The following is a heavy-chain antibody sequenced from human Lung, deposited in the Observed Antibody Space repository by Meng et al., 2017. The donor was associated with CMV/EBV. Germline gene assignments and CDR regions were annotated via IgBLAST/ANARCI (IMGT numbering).Heavy chain of an antibody. J-gene: IGHJ4*03. Sequence: SXTXSLXCSVSGGSIKNTDYYWAWVRQVPGKGLEWIGSILYSGGTYYNPSLGSRVTILLDTSKNQFSLKVNSVTAADTAVYYCAREDYYDSSGYHKTLDIRXQGTLVTFSS. V-gene: IGHV4-39*07. CDR3: AREDYYDSSGYHKTLDI. D-gene: IGHD3-22*01. CDR2: ILYSGGT. CDR1: GGSIKNTDYY.